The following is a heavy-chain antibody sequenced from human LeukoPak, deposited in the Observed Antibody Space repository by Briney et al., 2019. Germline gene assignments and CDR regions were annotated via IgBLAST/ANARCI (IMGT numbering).Heavy chain of an antibody. CDR2: IYYSGST. J-gene: IGHJ4*02. Sequence: SKTLSLTCTVSGGSVSSGSYYWSWIRQPPGKGLEWIGYIYYSGSTNYNPSLKSRVTISVDTSKNQFSLKLSSVTAADTAVYYCARALVRYSSRSSGQFDYWGQGTLVTVSS. CDR3: ARALVRYSSRSSGQFDY. D-gene: IGHD6-13*01. CDR1: GGSVSSGSYY. V-gene: IGHV4-61*01.